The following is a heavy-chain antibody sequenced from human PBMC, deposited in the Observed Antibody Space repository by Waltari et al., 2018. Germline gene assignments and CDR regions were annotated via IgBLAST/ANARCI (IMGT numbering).Heavy chain of an antibody. D-gene: IGHD5-18*01. CDR1: GYTFTSYH. CDR2: MNPNGGNT. CDR3: ATPYPVGTAMVRRQYYFDY. V-gene: IGHV1-8*01. J-gene: IGHJ4*02. Sequence: QVQLVQSGAEVTKPGASVKVSCKASGYTFTSYHINWVRQATGQGLELMGWMNPNGGNTGYAQELQGRVTMTRNTAISTAYMELSSLRSEDTAVYYCATPYPVGTAMVRRQYYFDYWGQGTLVTVSS.